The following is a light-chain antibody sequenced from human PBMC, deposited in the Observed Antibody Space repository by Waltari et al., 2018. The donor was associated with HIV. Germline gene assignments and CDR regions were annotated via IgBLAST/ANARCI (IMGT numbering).Light chain of an antibody. J-gene: IGKJ1*01. Sequence: DNVLSHSPASLVVSLSERATINCKSSQGVLNSSNNKYYLAWYQHKSGQPPQLLIYWASTRALGVPDRCSGSGSGTDFTLTISSLQAEDVAVYYCLSPWTFGQGTKVEIK. CDR3: LSPWT. V-gene: IGKV4-1*01. CDR2: WAS. CDR1: QGVLNSSNNKYY.